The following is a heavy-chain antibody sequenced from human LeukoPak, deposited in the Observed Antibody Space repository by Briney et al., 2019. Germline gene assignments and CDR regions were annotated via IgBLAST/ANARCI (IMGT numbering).Heavy chain of an antibody. V-gene: IGHV4-39*01. D-gene: IGHD5-24*01. CDR2: IYYSGST. Sequence: SETLSLTCTVSGGSISSSSYYWGWIRQPPGKGLEWIGSIYYSGSTYYNPSLKSRVTISVDTSKNQFSLKLSSVTAADTAVYYCATRRVGYNEVIDYWGQGTLVTVSS. J-gene: IGHJ4*02. CDR3: ATRRVGYNEVIDY. CDR1: GGSISSSSYY.